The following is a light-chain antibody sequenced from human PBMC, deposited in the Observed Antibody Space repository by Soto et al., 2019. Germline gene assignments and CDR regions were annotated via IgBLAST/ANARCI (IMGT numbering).Light chain of an antibody. CDR3: TVWDDSLRGRL. J-gene: IGLJ2*01. CDR1: SSNIESNF. V-gene: IGLV1-47*01. Sequence: QSVLTQPPSAPGTPGQRVTISCSGSSSNIESNFVYWYQQFPGTAPRLLIYRNNQRPSGVPDRFSGSKSGTSASLAISALRSEDEADYYCTVWDDSLRGRLFGGGTQLTVL. CDR2: RNN.